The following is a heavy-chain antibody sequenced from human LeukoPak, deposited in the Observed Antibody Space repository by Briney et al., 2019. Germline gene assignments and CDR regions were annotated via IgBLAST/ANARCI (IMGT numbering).Heavy chain of an antibody. V-gene: IGHV4-4*07. CDR1: SASITSYY. Sequence: SGTLSLTCTVPSASITSYYWSWIRQPAGKGLEWIGRIYSSGSTNFNPSLQSRVTMSVDTSKNQFSLNMTSVTAADTAVYYCARDRTYGGNSGFDYRGLGTLVTVSS. CDR2: IYSSGST. J-gene: IGHJ4*01. CDR3: ARDRTYGGNSGFDY. D-gene: IGHD4-23*01.